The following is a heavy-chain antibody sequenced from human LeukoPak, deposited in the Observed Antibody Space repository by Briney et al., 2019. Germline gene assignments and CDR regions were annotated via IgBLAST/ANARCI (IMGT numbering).Heavy chain of an antibody. D-gene: IGHD2-15*01. Sequence: GGSLRLSCAASGFTFSSYWMSWVRQAPGKGLEWVANIKQDGSEKYYVDSVKGRFTISRDNAKNSLYLQMNSLRAEDTAVYYCARVLQAATLWRFHDYWGQGTLVTVSS. V-gene: IGHV3-7*01. CDR1: GFTFSSYW. CDR2: IKQDGSEK. CDR3: ARVLQAATLWRFHDY. J-gene: IGHJ4*02.